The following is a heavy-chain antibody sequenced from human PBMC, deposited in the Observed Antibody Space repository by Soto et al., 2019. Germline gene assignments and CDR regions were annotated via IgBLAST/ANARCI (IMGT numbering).Heavy chain of an antibody. CDR3: ARVANRFYDL. V-gene: IGHV3-7*01. J-gene: IGHJ2*01. CDR1: EFTSSNYW. Sequence: GGSLRLSCAASEFTSSNYWMTCVRQAPGKGLEWVANIKQDGSNRYYVDSVKGRFSISRDNAKNLLYLQMNSLRVEDTAVYFCARVANRFYDLWGRGTLVTVSS. CDR2: IKQDGSNR.